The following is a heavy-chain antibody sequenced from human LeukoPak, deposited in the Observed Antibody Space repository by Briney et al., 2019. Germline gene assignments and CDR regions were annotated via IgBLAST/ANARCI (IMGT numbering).Heavy chain of an antibody. CDR1: GFTFSSYE. D-gene: IGHD3-10*01. V-gene: IGHV3-48*03. CDR2: ISSSGSTI. Sequence: PGGSLRLSCAASGFTFSSYEMNWVRQAPGKGLEWVSYISSSGSTIYYADSVKGRFTISRDNAKNSLYLQMNSLRAEDTAVYYCARVLLWFGELMDAWGQGTTVTVSS. J-gene: IGHJ6*02. CDR3: ARVLLWFGELMDA.